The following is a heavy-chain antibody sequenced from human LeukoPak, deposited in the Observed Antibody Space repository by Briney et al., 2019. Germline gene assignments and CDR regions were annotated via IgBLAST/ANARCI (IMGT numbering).Heavy chain of an antibody. Sequence: PSETLSLTCAVYGGSFSGYYWSWIRQPPGKGLEWIGETNHSGSTNYNPSLKSRVTISVDTSKNQFSLKLSSVTAADTAVYYCARVRVVASHWGQGTLVTVSS. J-gene: IGHJ4*02. D-gene: IGHD5-12*01. V-gene: IGHV4-34*01. CDR3: ARVRVVASH. CDR1: GGSFSGYY. CDR2: TNHSGST.